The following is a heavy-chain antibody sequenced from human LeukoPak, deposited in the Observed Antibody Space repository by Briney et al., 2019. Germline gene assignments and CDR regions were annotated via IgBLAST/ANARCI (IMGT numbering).Heavy chain of an antibody. CDR1: GFTFSNYD. D-gene: IGHD6-13*01. V-gene: IGHV3-13*04. Sequence: GGSLRLSCAASGFTFSNYDMHWVRQAPGKGLEWVSAIGTAAGDTYYSDSVKGLFTISRENARNSLYLQMNSLRAGDTAVYYCARGLPAATGNDFDYWGQGILVTVSS. J-gene: IGHJ4*02. CDR3: ARGLPAATGNDFDY. CDR2: IGTAAGDT.